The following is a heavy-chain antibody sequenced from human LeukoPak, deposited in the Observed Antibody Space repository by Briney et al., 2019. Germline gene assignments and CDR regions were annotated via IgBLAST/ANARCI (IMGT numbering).Heavy chain of an antibody. CDR2: ISGSGGST. CDR3: AKDSGLEGVNY. V-gene: IGHV3-23*01. J-gene: IGHJ4*02. CDR1: GFTFSSYA. Sequence: GGSLRLSCAASGFTFSSYAMSWVRQAPGKGLEWVSAISGSGGSTYYADSVKGRFTISRGNSKNTLYLQMNSLRAEDTAVYYCAKDSGLEGVNYWGQGTLVTVSS. D-gene: IGHD3/OR15-3a*01.